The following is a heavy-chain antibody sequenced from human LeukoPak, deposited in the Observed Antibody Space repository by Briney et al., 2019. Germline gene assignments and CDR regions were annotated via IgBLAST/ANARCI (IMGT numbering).Heavy chain of an antibody. J-gene: IGHJ4*02. CDR2: INWNGGST. V-gene: IGHV3-20*04. CDR3: ARDSIRRKRGYSDGEFSGVFDY. Sequence: PGGSLRLSCAASGFTFADYGMSWVRHAPGKGLEWVSGINWNGGSTGYADSVKGRFTISRDNAKNSLYLQMNSLRAEDTALYYCARDSIRRKRGYSDGEFSGVFDYWGQGTLVTVSS. CDR1: GFTFADYG. D-gene: IGHD5-18*01.